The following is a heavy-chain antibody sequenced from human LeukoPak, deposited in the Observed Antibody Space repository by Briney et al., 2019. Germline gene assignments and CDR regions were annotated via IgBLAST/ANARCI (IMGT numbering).Heavy chain of an antibody. D-gene: IGHD3-16*01. CDR3: ARESPGGGGDY. V-gene: IGHV4-38-2*02. CDR2: IYHSGST. Sequence: SETLPLTCAVSGYSISSGYYRGWIRQPPGKGLEWIGSIYHSGSTYYNPSLKSRVTISVDTSKNQFSLKLSSVTAADTAVYYWARESPGGGGDYWGQGTLVTVSS. CDR1: GYSISSGYY. J-gene: IGHJ4*02.